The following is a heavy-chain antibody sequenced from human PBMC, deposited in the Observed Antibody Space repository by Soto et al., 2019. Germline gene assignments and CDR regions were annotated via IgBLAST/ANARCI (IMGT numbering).Heavy chain of an antibody. Sequence: SLRLSWAASGFTFSSYGMHWVLQAPGKGLEWVAVISYDGSNKYYADSVKCRFTISRDNSKNTLYLQMNSLRAEDTAVYYCAAYIAAAGTLDYWGQGTLVTVSS. CDR3: AAYIAAAGTLDY. D-gene: IGHD6-13*01. CDR2: ISYDGSNK. J-gene: IGHJ4*02. V-gene: IGHV3-30*03. CDR1: GFTFSSYG.